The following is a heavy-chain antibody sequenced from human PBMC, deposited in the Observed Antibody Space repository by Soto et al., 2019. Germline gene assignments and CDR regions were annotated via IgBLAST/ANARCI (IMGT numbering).Heavy chain of an antibody. J-gene: IGHJ4*02. V-gene: IGHV4-31*03. Sequence: QVQLQESGPELVKPSQTLSLLCTVSGGSINSGGYYWNWIRQHPGKGLEWFGYIFDSGSTYSNPFIRGRVTISANTSENQFSPNLSSVTAADTAVYFCARGDRQSGYSSSWVFDYWGQGTLVNVSS. CDR3: ARGDRQSGYSSSWVFDY. CDR1: GGSINSGGYY. CDR2: IFDSGST. D-gene: IGHD6-13*01.